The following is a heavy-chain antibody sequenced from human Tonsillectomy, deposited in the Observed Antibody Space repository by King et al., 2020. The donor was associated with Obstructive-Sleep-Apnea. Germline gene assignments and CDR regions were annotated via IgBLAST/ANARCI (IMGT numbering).Heavy chain of an antibody. CDR3: ARNYDRLDY. Sequence: QLQESGPGLVKPSETLSLTCIVSGGSMTDYYWSWIRQPPGKGLEWIGYVYYSGSTNYNPSLKSRVTISVDTAKKQFSLKLNSVTTADTAVYYCARNYDRLDYWGQGTLVTVSS. CDR1: GGSMTDYY. D-gene: IGHD3-22*01. CDR2: VYYSGST. J-gene: IGHJ4*02. V-gene: IGHV4-59*01.